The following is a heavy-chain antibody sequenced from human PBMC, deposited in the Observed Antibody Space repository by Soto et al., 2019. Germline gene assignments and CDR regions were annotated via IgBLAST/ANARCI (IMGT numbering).Heavy chain of an antibody. J-gene: IGHJ3*02. D-gene: IGHD2-2*01. Sequence: GASVKVSCKASGYTFTSYGISWVRQAPGQGLEWMGWISAYNGDTNYAQKLQGRVTMTTDTSTSTAYMELRSLRSDDTAVYYCAREYCSSTSCYVGAFDIRGQGTMLTVSS. CDR2: ISAYNGDT. CDR3: AREYCSSTSCYVGAFDI. V-gene: IGHV1-18*01. CDR1: GYTFTSYG.